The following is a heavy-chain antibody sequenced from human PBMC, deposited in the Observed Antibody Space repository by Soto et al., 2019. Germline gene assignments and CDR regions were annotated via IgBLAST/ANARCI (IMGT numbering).Heavy chain of an antibody. D-gene: IGHD2-8*01. Sequence: QVQLVQSGAEVKKPGASVQVSCKASGYTFTSYGISWVRQAPGQGLEWMGWISAYNGNTNYAQKLQGRVTMTTDTSTSTAYMERRSLRSADSAVYSCERGGDWDILLDPFAPWGQGTQDPVST. CDR1: GYTFTSYG. CDR2: ISAYNGNT. J-gene: IGHJ5*02. V-gene: IGHV1-18*04. CDR3: ERGGDWDILLDPFAP.